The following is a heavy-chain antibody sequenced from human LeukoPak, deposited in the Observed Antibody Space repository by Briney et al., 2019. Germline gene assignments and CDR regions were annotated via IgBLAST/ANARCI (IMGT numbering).Heavy chain of an antibody. CDR3: AKWGDYDILTGYYDSDY. CDR2: IVGSGSST. V-gene: IGHV3-23*01. J-gene: IGHJ4*02. Sequence: GGSLRLSCAASGFTFRNYAMSWVRQAPGKGLEWVSAIVGSGSSTYYADSVKGRFTISRDNSKNTLYLQLNRLRAEDTAVYYCAKWGDYDILTGYYDSDYWGQGTLVTVSS. D-gene: IGHD3-9*01. CDR1: GFTFRNYA.